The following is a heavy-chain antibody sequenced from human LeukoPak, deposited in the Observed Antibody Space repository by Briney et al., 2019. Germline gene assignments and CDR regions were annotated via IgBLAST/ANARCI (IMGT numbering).Heavy chain of an antibody. J-gene: IGHJ5*02. CDR1: GFTFSDYY. CDR3: ARDQGFRYFDP. V-gene: IGHV3-11*04. CDR2: ISSSGSTI. D-gene: IGHD3-16*02. Sequence: PGGSLRLSCAASGFTFSDYYMSWIRQAPGKGLEWVSYISSSGSTIYYADSVKGRFTISRDNAKNSVFLQMSSLSGGGTAIYYCARDQGFRYFDPWGQGTLVTVSS.